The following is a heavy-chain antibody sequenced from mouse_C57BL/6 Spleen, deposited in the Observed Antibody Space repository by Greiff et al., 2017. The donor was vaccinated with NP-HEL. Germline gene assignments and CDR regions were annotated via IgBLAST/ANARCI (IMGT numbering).Heavy chain of an antibody. CDR2: IDPETGGT. J-gene: IGHJ4*01. D-gene: IGHD2-2*01. Sequence: QVQLQQSGAELVRPGASVTLSCKASGYTFTDYEMHWVKQTPVHGLEWIGAIDPETGGTAYNQKFKGKAILTADKSSSTAYMELRSLTSEDSAVYYCTRRRNGNDGGAMDDWGQGTSVTVSS. CDR3: TRRRNGNDGGAMDD. CDR1: GYTFTDYE. V-gene: IGHV1-15*01.